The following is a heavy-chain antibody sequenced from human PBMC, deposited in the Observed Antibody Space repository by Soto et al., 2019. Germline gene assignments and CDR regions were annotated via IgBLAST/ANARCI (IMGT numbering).Heavy chain of an antibody. J-gene: IGHJ4*02. CDR3: ARGPNYYGSGSYYKPMVSFDY. V-gene: IGHV3-33*01. Sequence: PGGSLRLSCAASGFTFSSYGMHWVRQAPGKGLEWVAVIWYDGSNKYYADSVKGRFTISRDNSKNTLYLQMNSLRAEDTAVYYCARGPNYYGSGSYYKPMVSFDYWGQGTLVTVSS. D-gene: IGHD3-10*01. CDR2: IWYDGSNK. CDR1: GFTFSSYG.